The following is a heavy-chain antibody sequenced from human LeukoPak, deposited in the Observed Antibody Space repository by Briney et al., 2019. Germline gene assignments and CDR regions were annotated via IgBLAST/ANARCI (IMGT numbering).Heavy chain of an antibody. V-gene: IGHV3-15*01. CDR1: GFTFSNAW. Sequence: GGSLRLSCAASGFTFSNAWMSWVRQAPGKGLEWVGRIKSKTDGWTRDYAAPVKGRFTISRDDSKNTLYLQMNSLKTEDTAVYYCTTAGILTYYDFWSGYWRFDYWGQGTLVTVSS. J-gene: IGHJ4*02. D-gene: IGHD3-3*01. CDR3: TTAGILTYYDFWSGYWRFDY. CDR2: IKSKTDGWTR.